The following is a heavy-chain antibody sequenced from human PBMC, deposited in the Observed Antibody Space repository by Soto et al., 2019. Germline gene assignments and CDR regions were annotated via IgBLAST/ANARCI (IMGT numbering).Heavy chain of an antibody. V-gene: IGHV4-30-4*01. D-gene: IGHD3-10*01. Sequence: QVQLQESGPGLVKPSQTLSLTCTVSGGSISSGDYYWSWIRQPPGKGLEWIGYIYYSGSTYYNPSLKSRVTISVATSKNQFSLKLSSVTAADTAVYYCAREFVEVYMIRGVIMGWFDPWGQGTLVTVSS. CDR2: IYYSGST. CDR3: AREFVEVYMIRGVIMGWFDP. J-gene: IGHJ5*02. CDR1: GGSISSGDYY.